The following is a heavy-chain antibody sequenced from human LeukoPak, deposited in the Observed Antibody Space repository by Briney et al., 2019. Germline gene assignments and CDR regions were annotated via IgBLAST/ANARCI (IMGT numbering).Heavy chain of an antibody. V-gene: IGHV1-2*02. J-gene: IGHJ4*02. CDR3: ARAHSAYSYDY. CDR2: INANNGGT. Sequence: ASVKVSCKASGGTFSSYAISWVRQAPGQGLEWMGWINANNGGTIYAQKFQGRVTMTRDTSISTAYMELSRLRSDDTAVYYCARAHSAYSYDYWGQGTLVLVSS. CDR1: GGTFSSYA. D-gene: IGHD3-22*01.